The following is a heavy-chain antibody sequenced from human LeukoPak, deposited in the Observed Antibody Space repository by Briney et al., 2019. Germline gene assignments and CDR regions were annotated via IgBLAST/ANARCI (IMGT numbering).Heavy chain of an antibody. D-gene: IGHD6-13*01. J-gene: IGHJ1*01. CDR3: ATLAAAGDFQH. Sequence: SETLSLTCAVSGYSISSGYYRGWIRQPPGKGLEWIGSIYHSGSTYYNPSLKSRVTISVDTSKNQFSLKLSSVTAADTAVYYCATLAAAGDFQHWGQGTLVTVSS. CDR1: GYSISSGYY. V-gene: IGHV4-38-2*01. CDR2: IYHSGST.